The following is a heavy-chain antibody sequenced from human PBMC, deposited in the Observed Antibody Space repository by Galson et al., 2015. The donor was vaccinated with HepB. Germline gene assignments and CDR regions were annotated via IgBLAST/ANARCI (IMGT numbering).Heavy chain of an antibody. D-gene: IGHD3-22*01. CDR2: TYYRSKWYN. J-gene: IGHJ5*02. Sequence: CAISGDSVSSNSAAWNWIRQSPSRGLEWLGRTYYRSKWYNDYAVSVKSRITINPDTSKNQFSLQLNSVTPEETAVYYCARACYYDSSGYYETCNWFDPWGQGTLVTVSS. CDR1: GDSVSSNSAA. CDR3: ARACYYDSSGYYETCNWFDP. V-gene: IGHV6-1*01.